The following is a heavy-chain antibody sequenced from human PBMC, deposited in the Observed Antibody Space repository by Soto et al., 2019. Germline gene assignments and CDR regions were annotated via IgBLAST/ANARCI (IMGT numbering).Heavy chain of an antibody. V-gene: IGHV3-23*01. D-gene: IGHD1-26*01. J-gene: IGHJ4*02. CDR1: GFTFSKYA. CDR3: ARESGSYHLDS. Sequence: GGSLRLSCAASGFTFSKYAMTWARQAPGKGLEWVSAISSNGAGTYYVDSVKGRFTVSRDNSKNTLYLQMNSLRAEDTAMYYCARESGSYHLDSRGRGTLVTVSS. CDR2: ISSNGAGT.